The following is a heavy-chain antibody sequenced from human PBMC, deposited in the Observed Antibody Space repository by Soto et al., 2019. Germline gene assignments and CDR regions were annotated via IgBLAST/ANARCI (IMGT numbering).Heavy chain of an antibody. CDR3: ARTTVTTFFWFDP. D-gene: IGHD4-17*01. CDR1: GGSISSYY. V-gene: IGHV4-59*01. J-gene: IGHJ5*02. CDR2: IYYSGST. Sequence: PSETLSLTCTVSGGSISSYYWSWIRQPPGKGLEWIGYIYYSGSTNYNPSLKSRVTISVDTSKNQFSLKLGSVTAADTAVYYCARTTVTTFFWFDPWGQGTLVTVSS.